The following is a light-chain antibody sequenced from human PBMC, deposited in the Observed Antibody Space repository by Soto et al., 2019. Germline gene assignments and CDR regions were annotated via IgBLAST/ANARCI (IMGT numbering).Light chain of an antibody. J-gene: IGKJ4*01. V-gene: IGKV3-20*01. CDR2: AAS. Sequence: DIVLTQSPCTLSLSPGERATLSCRASQSVSSSYLAWYQQKPGQAPRLLIYAASSRATGVPARFSGSGSGTDFTLTISRLEPEDFAVYYCQQYGSSPLTFGGGTKVELK. CDR1: QSVSSSY. CDR3: QQYGSSPLT.